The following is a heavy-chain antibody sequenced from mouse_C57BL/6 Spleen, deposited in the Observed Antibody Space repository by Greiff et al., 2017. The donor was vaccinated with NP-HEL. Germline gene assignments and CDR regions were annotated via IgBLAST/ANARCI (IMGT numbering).Heavy chain of an antibody. V-gene: IGHV5-16*01. CDR3: ARDRVSPGYFDV. CDR1: GFTFSDYY. Sequence: EVMLVESEGGLVQPGRSMKLSCTASGFTFSDYYMAWVRQVPEKGLEWVANINYDGSSTYYLDSLKSRFIISRDNAKNILYLQMSSLKSEDTATYYCARDRVSPGYFDVWGTGTTVTVSS. CDR2: INYDGSST. D-gene: IGHD3-1*01. J-gene: IGHJ1*03.